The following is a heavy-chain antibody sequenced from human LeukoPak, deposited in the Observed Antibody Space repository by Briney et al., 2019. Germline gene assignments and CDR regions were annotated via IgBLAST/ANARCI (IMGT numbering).Heavy chain of an antibody. CDR2: INPDSGGT. J-gene: IGHJ5*02. CDR1: GYTLTGHY. CDR3: ARELRGRLGWFDP. D-gene: IGHD3-16*01. Sequence: ASVKVSCKASGYTLTGHYVNWVRQAPGQGLEWMGWINPDSGGTNYAEKFQARVTMTRDTSISTAYMELSRLTSDDTAVYYCARELRGRLGWFDPWGQGTLVTVSS. V-gene: IGHV1-2*02.